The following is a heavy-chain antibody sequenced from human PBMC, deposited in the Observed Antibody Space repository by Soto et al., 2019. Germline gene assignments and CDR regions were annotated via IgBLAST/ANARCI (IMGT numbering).Heavy chain of an antibody. D-gene: IGHD2-2*01. Sequence: PGGSVRLSCAASGFTFSSYALIWVPQGRVQGLEWVSAISGSGGSTYYADSVKGRFTISRDNSKNTLYLQMNSLRAEDTAVYYCAKLYLGYCSSTSCSPLDYWGQGTLVTVSS. V-gene: IGHV3-23*01. CDR1: GFTFSSYA. CDR2: ISGSGGST. CDR3: AKLYLGYCSSTSCSPLDY. J-gene: IGHJ4*02.